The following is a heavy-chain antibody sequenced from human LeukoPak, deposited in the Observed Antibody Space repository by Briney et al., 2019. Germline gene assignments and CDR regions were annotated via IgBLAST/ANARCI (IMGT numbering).Heavy chain of an antibody. CDR1: GYTFTGHY. D-gene: IGHD5-18*01. CDR2: INPNSGGT. Sequence: ASVKVSCKASGYTFTGHYMHWVRQAPGQGLEWMGWINPNSGGTNYAQKFQGRVTMTRDTSIRTAYMEVSRLRSDDTAVYYCARAHSRAYYYYMDVWGKGTTVTVSS. CDR3: ARAHSRAYYYYMDV. V-gene: IGHV1-2*02. J-gene: IGHJ6*03.